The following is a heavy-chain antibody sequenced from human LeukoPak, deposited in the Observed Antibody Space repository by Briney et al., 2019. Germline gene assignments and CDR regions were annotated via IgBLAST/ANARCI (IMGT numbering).Heavy chain of an antibody. Sequence: GGSLRLSCAASGFTFSSYAMSWVRQAPGKGLEWVSVISGSGGSTYYADSVKGRFTISRNNPKDTLFLQMNSLRTEDTAVYYCAKRSNFWTGYLDYWGQGTLVTVSS. V-gene: IGHV3-23*01. J-gene: IGHJ4*02. D-gene: IGHD3/OR15-3a*01. CDR3: AKRSNFWTGYLDY. CDR1: GFTFSSYA. CDR2: ISGSGGST.